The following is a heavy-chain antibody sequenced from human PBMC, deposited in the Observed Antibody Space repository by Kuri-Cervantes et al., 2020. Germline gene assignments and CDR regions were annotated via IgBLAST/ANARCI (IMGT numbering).Heavy chain of an antibody. V-gene: IGHV4-34*01. CDR2: INHSGST. CDR3: ARVYSNFDGSGSFVDY. Sequence: SETLSLTCAVSGAPFGAYYWSWIRQPPGKGLEWIGEINHSGSTNYNPSLKSRVTISVDTSKNQFSLKLSSVTAADTAVYYCARVYSNFDGSGSFVDYWGQGTLVTVSS. D-gene: IGHD3-10*01. J-gene: IGHJ4*02. CDR1: GAPFGAYY.